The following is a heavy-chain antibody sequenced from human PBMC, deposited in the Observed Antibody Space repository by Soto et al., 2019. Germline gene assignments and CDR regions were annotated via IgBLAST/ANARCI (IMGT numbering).Heavy chain of an antibody. Sequence: SETLSLTCTVSGGSISGYYWSWIRQPPGKGLEWIGYIYYSGSTNYNPSLKSRVTISIDTSKNQFSLKLSSVTAEDTAVYYCAKQESDWNDHFDYWGQGTLVTVSS. J-gene: IGHJ4*02. CDR2: IYYSGST. D-gene: IGHD1-1*01. CDR3: AKQESDWNDHFDY. CDR1: GGSISGYY. V-gene: IGHV4-59*01.